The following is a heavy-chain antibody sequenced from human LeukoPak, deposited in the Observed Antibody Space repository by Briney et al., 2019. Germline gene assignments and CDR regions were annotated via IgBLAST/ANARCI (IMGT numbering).Heavy chain of an antibody. V-gene: IGHV3-7*04. D-gene: IGHD3-22*01. CDR1: GFTFSRYW. CDR2: IKQDGSEK. Sequence: GGSLRLSCAASGFTFSRYWMSWVRQAPGKGLELVANIKQDGSEKYYVDSVKGRPTISRDNAKTSLYLQMNSLRAEDTAVYYCARAFFYDSSGYYYLFDCWGQGTLVTVSS. CDR3: ARAFFYDSSGYYYLFDC. J-gene: IGHJ4*02.